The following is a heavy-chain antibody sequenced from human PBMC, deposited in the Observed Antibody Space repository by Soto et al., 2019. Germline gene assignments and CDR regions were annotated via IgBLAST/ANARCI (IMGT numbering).Heavy chain of an antibody. V-gene: IGHV1-69*12. CDR1: GGTFSSYA. Sequence: QVPLVQSGAEVKKPGSSVKVSCKASGGTFSSYAISWVRQAPGQGLEWMGGIIPIFGTANYAQKFQGRVTIIADESTSTAYMELSNLRSEDTAVYYCASPGRVTHYYYGMDVWGQGTTVTVSS. J-gene: IGHJ6*02. CDR2: IIPIFGTA. D-gene: IGHD2-21*02. CDR3: ASPGRVTHYYYGMDV.